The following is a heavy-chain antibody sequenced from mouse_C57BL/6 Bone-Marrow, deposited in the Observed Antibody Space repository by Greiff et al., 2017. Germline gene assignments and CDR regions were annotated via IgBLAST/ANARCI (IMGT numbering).Heavy chain of an antibody. Sequence: EVQLQQSGPELVKPGASVKISCKASGYTFTDYYMNWVKQSHGKSLEWIGDINPNNGGTSYNQKFKGKARLTVDKSSSTAYMELRSLTSEDSAVYYCASTGYYYGSSYYYAMDYWGQGTSVTVSS. CDR2: INPNNGGT. D-gene: IGHD1-1*01. CDR3: ASTGYYYGSSYYYAMDY. J-gene: IGHJ4*01. CDR1: GYTFTDYY. V-gene: IGHV1-26*01.